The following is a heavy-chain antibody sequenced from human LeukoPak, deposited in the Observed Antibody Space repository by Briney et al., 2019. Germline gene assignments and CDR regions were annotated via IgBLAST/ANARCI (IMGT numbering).Heavy chain of an antibody. D-gene: IGHD5-18*01. Sequence: GASVKVSCKVSGYTLTELSMHWVRQAPGKGLEWMGGFDPEDGETIYAQRFQGRVTMTEDTSTDTAYMELSSLRSEDTAVYYCATTMGSAGYSYGYDYWGQGTLVTVSS. CDR2: FDPEDGET. J-gene: IGHJ4*02. CDR3: ATTMGSAGYSYGYDY. V-gene: IGHV1-24*01. CDR1: GYTLTELS.